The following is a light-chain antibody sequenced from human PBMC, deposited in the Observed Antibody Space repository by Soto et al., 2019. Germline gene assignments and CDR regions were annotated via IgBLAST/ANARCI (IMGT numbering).Light chain of an antibody. J-gene: IGLJ3*02. CDR3: QSEDAANHGCV. CDR1: SGSIANIY. CDR2: DNN. Sequence: NFMLTQPHSVSESPGKTVTISCTRTSGSIANIYVQWHQQRPGSAPTTVIYDNNKRPSGVPDRFSGSIDSSSKSASLTISGLKTEDEADYYCQSEDAANHGCVFGGGTKLTVL. V-gene: IGLV6-57*03.